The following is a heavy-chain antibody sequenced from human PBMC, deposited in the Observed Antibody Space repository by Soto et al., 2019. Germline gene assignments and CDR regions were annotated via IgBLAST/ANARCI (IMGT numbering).Heavy chain of an antibody. CDR1: GYIFTNYG. J-gene: IGHJ6*02. CDR3: ARGDCTNGICYVNYYYGMDV. D-gene: IGHD2-8*01. V-gene: IGHV1-18*01. Sequence: ASVKVSCKASGYIFTNYGVGWVRQAPGQGLEWMGWISPYNGNTNYAQNLQGRVTLTTDTSTRTAFMELRNLQSDDTAVYYCARGDCTNGICYVNYYYGMDVWGQGTPVTVSS. CDR2: ISPYNGNT.